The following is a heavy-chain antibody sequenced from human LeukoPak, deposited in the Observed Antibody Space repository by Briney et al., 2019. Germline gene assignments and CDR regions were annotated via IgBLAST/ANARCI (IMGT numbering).Heavy chain of an antibody. D-gene: IGHD3-22*01. CDR3: ANLYYDSSGYEGDDY. CDR2: IRYDGSNK. V-gene: IGHV3-30*02. J-gene: IGHJ4*02. Sequence: PGGSLRLSCAASGFTFSSYGMHWVRQAPGKGLEWVAFIRYDGSNKYYADSVKGRFTISRDNSKNTLYLQMNSLRAEDTAVYYCANLYYDSSGYEGDDYWGQGTLVTVSS. CDR1: GFTFSSYG.